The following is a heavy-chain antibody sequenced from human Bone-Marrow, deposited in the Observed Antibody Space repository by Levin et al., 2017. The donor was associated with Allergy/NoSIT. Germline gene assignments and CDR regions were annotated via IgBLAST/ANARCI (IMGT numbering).Heavy chain of an antibody. CDR3: ARSHRRCSGGSCYSRFDY. D-gene: IGHD2-15*01. CDR1: GFTFDDYG. Sequence: GESLKISCAASGFTFDDYGMSWVRQAPGKGLEWVSGINWNGGSTGYADSVKGRFTISRDNAKNSLYLQMNSLRAEDTALYHCARSHRRCSGGSCYSRFDYWGQGTLVTVSS. CDR2: INWNGGST. V-gene: IGHV3-20*01. J-gene: IGHJ4*02.